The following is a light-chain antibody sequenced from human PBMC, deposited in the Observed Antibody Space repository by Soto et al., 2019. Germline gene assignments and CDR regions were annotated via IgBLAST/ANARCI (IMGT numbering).Light chain of an antibody. V-gene: IGLV1-40*02. CDR1: SSNTGAGYV. J-gene: IGLJ1*01. CDR2: GNS. CDR3: QSYDSSLSGYV. Sequence: QSVVTQPPSVSGAPGQSVTISCPGSSSNTGAGYVVRWCQQLPRTAPKPLNYGNSNRPSGVPDRFSRSKSGTSASLAITGLQAEDEADYYCQSYDSSLSGYVFGTGTKVTVL.